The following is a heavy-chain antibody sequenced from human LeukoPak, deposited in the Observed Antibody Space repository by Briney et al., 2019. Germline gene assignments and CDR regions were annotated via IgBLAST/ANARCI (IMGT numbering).Heavy chain of an antibody. V-gene: IGHV4-34*01. CDR2: INHSGSP. Sequence: KASETLSLTCAVYGGSFSGFYWSWIRQPPGKGPEWIGGINHSGSPNYIPSLKNRVTISLDTSKNQFSLRLNSVTAADTAVYYCARVASSHWYFSRAKYYFDYWGQGTLVTVSS. CDR1: GGSFSGFY. J-gene: IGHJ4*02. D-gene: IGHD2-2*01. CDR3: ARVASSHWYFSRAKYYFDY.